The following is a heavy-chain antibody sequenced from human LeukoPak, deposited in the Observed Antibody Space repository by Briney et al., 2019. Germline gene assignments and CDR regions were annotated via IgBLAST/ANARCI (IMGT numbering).Heavy chain of an antibody. J-gene: IGHJ2*01. CDR3: AKTRQQLVLRYFDL. Sequence: PGGSLRLSCAASGFTFSSYAMSCVRQAPGKGREWVSAISGSGGSTYYADSVKGRFTISRENSKNTRDMQMKSLSAEETAVYYCAKTRQQLVLRYFDLWGRGTLVTVSS. CDR1: GFTFSSYA. V-gene: IGHV3-23*01. CDR2: ISGSGGST. D-gene: IGHD6-13*01.